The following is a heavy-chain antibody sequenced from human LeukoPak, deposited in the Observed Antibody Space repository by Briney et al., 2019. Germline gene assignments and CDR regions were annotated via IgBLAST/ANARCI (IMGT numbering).Heavy chain of an antibody. CDR3: AREGSGYYYYYMDV. CDR2: FDPEDGET. J-gene: IGHJ6*03. Sequence: ASVKVSCKVSGYTLTELSMHWVRQAPGKGLEWMGGFDPEDGETIYAQKFQGRVTITTDESTSTAYMELSSLRSEDTAVYYCAREGSGYYYYYMDVWGRGTTVTVSS. CDR1: GYTLTELS. V-gene: IGHV1-24*01.